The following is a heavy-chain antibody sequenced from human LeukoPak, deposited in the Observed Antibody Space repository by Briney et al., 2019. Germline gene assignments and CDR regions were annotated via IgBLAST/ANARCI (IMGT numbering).Heavy chain of an antibody. CDR2: INHSGST. CDR1: GGSFSGYY. V-gene: IGHV4-34*01. J-gene: IGHJ2*01. CDR3: ASTDYGDYESYWYFDL. Sequence: PSETLSLTCAVYGGSFSGYYWSWIRQPPGKGLEWIGEINHSGSTNYNPSLKSRVTISVDTSKNQFSLKLSSVTAADTAVYYCASTDYGDYESYWYFDLWGRGTLVTVSS. D-gene: IGHD4-17*01.